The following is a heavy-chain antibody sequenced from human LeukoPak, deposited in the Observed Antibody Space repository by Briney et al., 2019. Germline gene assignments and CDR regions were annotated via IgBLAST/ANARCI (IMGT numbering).Heavy chain of an antibody. D-gene: IGHD2-2*01. Sequence: GGSLRLSCAASGFTFSSYAMSWVRQAPGKGLEWVSTISGSGGSTYYADSVKGRFTISRDNSKNTLYLQMNSLRAEDTAVYYCAKLDTPAAIAPYYFDYWGRGTPVTVSS. CDR2: ISGSGGST. CDR3: AKLDTPAAIAPYYFDY. J-gene: IGHJ4*02. CDR1: GFTFSSYA. V-gene: IGHV3-23*01.